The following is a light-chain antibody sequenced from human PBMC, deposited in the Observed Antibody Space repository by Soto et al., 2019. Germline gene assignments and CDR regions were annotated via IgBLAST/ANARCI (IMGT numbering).Light chain of an antibody. CDR3: QPWGTAEL. CDR1: SGHSSYA. V-gene: IGLV4-69*01. Sequence: QPVLTQSPSASASLGASVKLTCTLSSGHSSYAIAWHQQQPEKGPRYLMKLNSDGSHSKGDGIPDRFSGSSSGAERYLTISNLQSEDEADYYCQPWGTAELFGGGTKLTVL. CDR2: LNSDGSH. J-gene: IGLJ2*01.